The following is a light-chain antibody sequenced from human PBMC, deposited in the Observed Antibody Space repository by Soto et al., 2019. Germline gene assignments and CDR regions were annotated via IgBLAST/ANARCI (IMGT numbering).Light chain of an antibody. Sequence: QSVLTQPPSASGTPGQSGTISCSGSGSNIGNNFVYWYQQLPGMAPRLLISRNNQRPSGVPDRFSASKSGTSASLAISGLRSEDEADYYCAARDDSLTGFYVFGTGTKLTVL. CDR1: GSNIGNNF. CDR3: AARDDSLTGFYV. J-gene: IGLJ1*01. CDR2: RNN. V-gene: IGLV1-47*01.